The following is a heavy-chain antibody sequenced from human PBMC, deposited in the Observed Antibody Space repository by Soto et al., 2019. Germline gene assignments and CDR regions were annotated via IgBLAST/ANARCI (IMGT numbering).Heavy chain of an antibody. CDR3: ARDAPINDSGVRGYYSPHAFVI. J-gene: IGHJ3*02. V-gene: IGHV3-21*03. CDR1: GFTFSSYS. D-gene: IGHD3-22*01. Sequence: GGSLRLSCAASGFTFSSYSMNWVRQAPGKGLEWVSSISSSGSDIYFADSVKGRFSISRDNAKNSLSLQMNSLRGEDTSLSYCARDAPINDSGVRGYYSPHAFVIWGQGTMVTVSS. CDR2: ISSSGSDI.